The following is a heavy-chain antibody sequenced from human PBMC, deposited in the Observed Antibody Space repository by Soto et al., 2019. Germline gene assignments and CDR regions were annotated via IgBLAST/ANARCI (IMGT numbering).Heavy chain of an antibody. CDR1: GGSISSGGYS. CDR2: IYHSGST. J-gene: IGHJ5*02. D-gene: IGHD2-15*01. Sequence: PSETLSLTCAVSGGSISSGGYSWSWIRQPPGKGLEWIGYIYHSGSTYYKPSLKSRVTISVDRSKNQLSLKLSSVTAADTAVYYCARAVRDCSGGSCYSMNWFDPWGQGTLVTVSS. CDR3: ARAVRDCSGGSCYSMNWFDP. V-gene: IGHV4-30-2*01.